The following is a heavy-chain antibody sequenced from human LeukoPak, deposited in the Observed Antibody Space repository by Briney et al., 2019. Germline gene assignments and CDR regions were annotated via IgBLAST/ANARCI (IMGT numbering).Heavy chain of an antibody. CDR2: ISGSGGST. J-gene: IGHJ4*02. CDR1: GFAFSSYA. D-gene: IGHD4-17*01. Sequence: GGSLRLSCAASGFAFSSYAMSWVRQAPGKGLEWVSAISGSGGSTYYADSVKGRFTISRDNSKNTLYLQMNSLRAEDTAVYYCARDILGDGDYKWPFDYWGQGTLVTVSS. V-gene: IGHV3-23*01. CDR3: ARDILGDGDYKWPFDY.